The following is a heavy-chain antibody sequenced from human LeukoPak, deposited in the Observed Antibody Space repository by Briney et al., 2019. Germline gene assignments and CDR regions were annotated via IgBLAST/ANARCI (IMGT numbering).Heavy chain of an antibody. V-gene: IGHV4-59*08. D-gene: IGHD1-26*01. J-gene: IGHJ3*02. Sequence: SETLSLICTVSGGSISSYYWSWIRQPPGKGLEWIGYISYTGSANYNPSLKSRVTISVDTSKNKFSLKLSSVTAADTAVYYCAGGVGDSAFDIWGQGTMVTVSS. CDR3: AGGVGDSAFDI. CDR2: ISYTGSA. CDR1: GGSISSYY.